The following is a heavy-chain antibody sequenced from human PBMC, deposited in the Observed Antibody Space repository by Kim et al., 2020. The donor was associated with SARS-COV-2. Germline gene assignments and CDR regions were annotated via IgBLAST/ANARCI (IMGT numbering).Heavy chain of an antibody. J-gene: IGHJ6*02. CDR3: ARDGIWLQLPGNYYYYGMDV. D-gene: IGHD5-12*01. CDR1: GFTFSSYS. CDR2: ISSSSSTI. V-gene: IGHV3-48*02. Sequence: GGSLRLSCAASGFTFSSYSMNWVRQAPGKGLEWVSYISSSSSTIYYADSVKGRFTISRDNAKNSLYLQMNSLRDEDTAVYYCARDGIWLQLPGNYYYYGMDVWGQGTTVTVSS.